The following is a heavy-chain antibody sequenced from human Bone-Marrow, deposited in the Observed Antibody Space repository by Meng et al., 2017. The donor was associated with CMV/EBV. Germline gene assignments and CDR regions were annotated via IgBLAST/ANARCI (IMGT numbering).Heavy chain of an antibody. CDR3: AKYILDCSSTSCYGTRYYYYGMDV. V-gene: IGHV3-9*01. Sequence: GGSLRLSCAASGFTFDDYGMSWVRQAPGKGLEWVSGISWNSGSIGYADSVKGRFTISRDNAKSSLYLQMNSLRAEDTALYYCAKYILDCSSTSCYGTRYYYYGMDVWGQGPTVPVSS. D-gene: IGHD2-2*01. CDR1: GFTFDDYG. CDR2: ISWNSGSI. J-gene: IGHJ6*02.